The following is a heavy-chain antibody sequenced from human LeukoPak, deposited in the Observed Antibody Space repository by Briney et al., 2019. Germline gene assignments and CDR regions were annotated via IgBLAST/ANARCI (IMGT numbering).Heavy chain of an antibody. D-gene: IGHD3-22*01. CDR2: IQSKSDGGTT. V-gene: IGHV3-15*01. CDR1: GFTFTNAW. CDR3: TTPESRDDSSGYSVNDAFDI. Sequence: GGSLRLSCAASGFTFTNAWMSWVRQVPGKGLEWVGRIQSKSDGGTTEYAAPVKGRFTISRDDSKNTLYLQMNSLKIEDTGVYCCTTPESRDDSSGYSVNDAFDIWGQGTMVTVSS. J-gene: IGHJ3*02.